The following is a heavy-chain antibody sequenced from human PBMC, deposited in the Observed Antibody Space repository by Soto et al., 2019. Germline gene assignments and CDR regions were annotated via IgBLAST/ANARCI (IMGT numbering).Heavy chain of an antibody. Sequence: GGSLRLSCAASGFIFSIYAMSWVRQAPGKVLEWVSSISGSGGSTYYADSVKGRFTISRNNSKDTLYLQMNSLRAEDRAVYYCAKSSSEVSSRERGHFDPWGQGTLVTVSS. V-gene: IGHV3-23*01. CDR2: ISGSGGST. CDR1: GFIFSIYA. CDR3: AKSSSEVSSRERGHFDP. D-gene: IGHD6-13*01. J-gene: IGHJ5*02.